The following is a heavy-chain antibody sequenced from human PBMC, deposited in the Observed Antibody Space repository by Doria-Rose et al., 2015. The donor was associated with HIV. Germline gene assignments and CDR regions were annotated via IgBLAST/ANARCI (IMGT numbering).Heavy chain of an antibody. CDR2: IFSDDER. J-gene: IGHJ4*02. Sequence: QDSGPVLVKPTETLTLTCTVSGVSLSSPGMGVSWIRQPLGKALEWLANIFSDDERSYKTSLTSRLTISRGTSKSQVVLTMTDMDPVDTATYYCARIKSSRWYHKYYFDFWGQGTLVIVSA. CDR1: GVSLSSPGMG. CDR3: ARIKSSRWYHKYYFDF. V-gene: IGHV2-26*01. D-gene: IGHD6-13*01.